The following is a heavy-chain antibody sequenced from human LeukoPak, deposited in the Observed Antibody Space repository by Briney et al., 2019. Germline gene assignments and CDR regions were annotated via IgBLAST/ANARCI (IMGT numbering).Heavy chain of an antibody. J-gene: IGHJ4*02. D-gene: IGHD1-1*01. CDR2: INHSGST. CDR3: ARGHWTVDY. V-gene: IGHV4-34*01. CDR1: GGSFSGYY. Sequence: SETLSLTCAVYGGSFSGYYWSWIRQPPGKGLEWIGEINHSGSTNYNPSLNSRVTISVDTSKNQFSLKLSSVTAADTAVYYCARGHWTVDYWGQGTLVTVSS.